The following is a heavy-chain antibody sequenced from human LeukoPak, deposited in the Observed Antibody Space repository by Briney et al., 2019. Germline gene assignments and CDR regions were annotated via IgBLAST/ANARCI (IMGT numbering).Heavy chain of an antibody. Sequence: SETLSLTCTVSGGPISSYYWSWIRQPPGKGLEWIGYIYYSGSTNYNPSLKSRVTISVDTSKNQFSLKLSSVTAADTAVYYCARMANYYDSSGYYGAYWYFDLWGRGTLVTVSS. CDR2: IYYSGST. J-gene: IGHJ2*01. CDR1: GGPISSYY. CDR3: ARMANYYDSSGYYGAYWYFDL. V-gene: IGHV4-59*01. D-gene: IGHD3-22*01.